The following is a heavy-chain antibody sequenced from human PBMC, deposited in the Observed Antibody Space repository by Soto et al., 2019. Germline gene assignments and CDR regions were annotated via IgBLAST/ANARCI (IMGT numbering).Heavy chain of an antibody. Sequence: QVQLVESGGGVVQPGRSLRLSCAASGFTFSSYGMHWVRQAPGKGLEWVAVIWYDGSNKYYADSVKGRFTISRDNSKNTLYLQMNSLRAEDTAVYYCARDYVTRDFETNWFDPWGQGTLVTVSS. CDR3: ARDYVTRDFETNWFDP. CDR2: IWYDGSNK. V-gene: IGHV3-33*01. D-gene: IGHD2-21*02. CDR1: GFTFSSYG. J-gene: IGHJ5*02.